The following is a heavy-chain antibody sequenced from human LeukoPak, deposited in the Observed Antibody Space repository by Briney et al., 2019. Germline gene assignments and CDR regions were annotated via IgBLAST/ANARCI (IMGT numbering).Heavy chain of an antibody. CDR3: ARGGALYYYDSSGYLNWFDP. CDR2: IYHSGST. D-gene: IGHD3-22*01. V-gene: IGHV4-38-2*02. Sequence: SETLSLTCTVSGYSISSGYYWGWIRQPPGKGLEWIGSIYHSGSTYYNPSLKSRVTISVDTSKNQFSLKLSSVTAADTAVYYCARGGALYYYDSSGYLNWFDPWGQGTLVTVSS. CDR1: GYSISSGYY. J-gene: IGHJ5*02.